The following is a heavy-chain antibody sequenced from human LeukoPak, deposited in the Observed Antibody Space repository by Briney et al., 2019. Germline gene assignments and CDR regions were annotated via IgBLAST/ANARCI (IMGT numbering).Heavy chain of an antibody. CDR2: ISSSGSFK. CDR3: ARGQTGYYDSSGYYYVY. J-gene: IGHJ4*02. V-gene: IGHV3-21*01. D-gene: IGHD3-22*01. Sequence: GGSLRLSCAASGFTYSTYSMTWVRQATGEGLEWGSSISSSGSFKYYTDSVRGRFTIYRDNAKNSLYLQMNSLGAEDTAVYYCARGQTGYYDSSGYYYVYWGQGTLVAVSS. CDR1: GFTYSTYS.